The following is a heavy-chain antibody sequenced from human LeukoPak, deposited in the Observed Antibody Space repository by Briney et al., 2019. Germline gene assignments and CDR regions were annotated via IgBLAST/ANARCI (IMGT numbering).Heavy chain of an antibody. CDR2: INHSGST. CDR1: GGSFSGYY. J-gene: IGHJ6*03. Sequence: SETLSLTCAVYGGSFSGYYWSWIRQPPGKGLEWIGEINHSGSTNYNPSLKSRVTISVDTSKNQFSLKLSSVTAADTAVYYCARGHVPSRDYYYMDVWGKGTTVTVSS. CDR3: ARGHVPSRDYYYMDV. V-gene: IGHV4-34*01. D-gene: IGHD3-16*01.